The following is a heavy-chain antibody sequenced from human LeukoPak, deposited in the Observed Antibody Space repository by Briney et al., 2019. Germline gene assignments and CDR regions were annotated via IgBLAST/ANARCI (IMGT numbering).Heavy chain of an antibody. CDR3: AREHILAGFDY. CDR2: ISSSSSYI. Sequence: PGGSLRLSCGASGFTFSSYSMNWVRQAPGKGLEWVSSISSSSSYIYYADSVKGRFTISRDNAKNSLYLQMNSLRAEDTAVYYCAREHILAGFDYWGQGTLVTVSS. J-gene: IGHJ4*02. V-gene: IGHV3-21*01. CDR1: GFTFSSYS. D-gene: IGHD3-9*01.